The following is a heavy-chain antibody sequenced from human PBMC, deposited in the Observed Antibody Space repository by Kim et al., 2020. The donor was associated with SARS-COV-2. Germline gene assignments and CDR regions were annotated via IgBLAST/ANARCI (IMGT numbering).Heavy chain of an antibody. J-gene: IGHJ4*02. Sequence: GGSLRLSCAASGFTFSSYGMHWVRQAPGKGLEWVAVISYDGSNKYYADSVKGRFTISRDNSKNTLYLQMNSLRAEDTAVYYCAKDRGLRDGYNAFDYWGQGTLVTVSS. CDR1: GFTFSSYG. CDR2: ISYDGSNK. CDR3: AKDRGLRDGYNAFDY. V-gene: IGHV3-30*18. D-gene: IGHD5-12*01.